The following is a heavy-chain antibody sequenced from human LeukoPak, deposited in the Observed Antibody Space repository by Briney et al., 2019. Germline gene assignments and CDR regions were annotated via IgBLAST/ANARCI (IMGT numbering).Heavy chain of an antibody. CDR1: GFTFSSYG. J-gene: IGHJ4*02. Sequence: GRSLRLSCAASGFTFSSYGMHWVRQAPGKGLEWVAVISYDGSNKYYADSVKGRFTISRDNSKNTLYLQMNSLRAEDTAVYYCAKGEWDYDSSGYRGYYFDYWGQGTLVTVSS. CDR2: ISYDGSNK. D-gene: IGHD3-22*01. CDR3: AKGEWDYDSSGYRGYYFDY. V-gene: IGHV3-30*18.